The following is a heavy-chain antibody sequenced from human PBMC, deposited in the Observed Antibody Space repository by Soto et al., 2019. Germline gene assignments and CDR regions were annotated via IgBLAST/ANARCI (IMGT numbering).Heavy chain of an antibody. CDR3: ARARDYDFWSGYYRALDY. CDR2: IYPGDSDT. V-gene: IGHV5-51*03. D-gene: IGHD3-3*01. Sequence: PGESLKISCKGSGYSFTSYWIGWVRQMPGKGLEWMGIIYPGDSDTRYSPSFQGQVTISADKSISTAYLQWSSLKASDTAMYYCARARDYDFWSGYYRALDYWGQGTLVTVSS. J-gene: IGHJ4*02. CDR1: GYSFTSYW.